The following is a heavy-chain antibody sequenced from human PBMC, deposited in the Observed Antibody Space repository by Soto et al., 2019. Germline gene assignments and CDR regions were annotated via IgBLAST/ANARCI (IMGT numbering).Heavy chain of an antibody. J-gene: IGHJ5*02. Sequence: SETLSLTCKVSGDSVTTGSYYWSWIRQPPGKGLEWIANVYYSGSSYYNPSLKSRLTISVDTTKNQFSLQLKSMTAADTAVYYCAKLSCTSSTCYFPGWFDPWGQGTLVTVSS. CDR1: GDSVTTGSYY. D-gene: IGHD2-2*01. CDR2: VYYSGSS. V-gene: IGHV4-31*03. CDR3: AKLSCTSSTCYFPGWFDP.